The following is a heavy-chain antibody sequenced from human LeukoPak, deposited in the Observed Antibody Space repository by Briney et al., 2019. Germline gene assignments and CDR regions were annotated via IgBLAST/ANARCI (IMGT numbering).Heavy chain of an antibody. Sequence: ASVKVSCKASGYTFTSYGISWVRQASGQGLEWMGWISAYNGNTNYAQKLQGRVTMTTDTSTSTAYMELRSLRSDDTAVYYCARDRAYYGSGSQGYWGQGTLVTVSS. D-gene: IGHD3-10*01. J-gene: IGHJ4*02. CDR3: ARDRAYYGSGSQGY. CDR1: GYTFTSYG. CDR2: ISAYNGNT. V-gene: IGHV1-18*01.